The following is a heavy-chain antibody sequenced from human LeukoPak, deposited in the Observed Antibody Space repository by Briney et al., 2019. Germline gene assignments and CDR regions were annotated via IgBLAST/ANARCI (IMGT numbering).Heavy chain of an antibody. Sequence: QTGRSLRLSCAASGFTFDDYAMHWVRQAPGKGLEWVSGISWNSGSIGYADSVKGRFTISRDNAKNSLYLQMNSLGAEDTALYYCAKDHSLHLGNRWFDPWGQGTLVTVSS. V-gene: IGHV3-9*01. CDR1: GFTFDDYA. J-gene: IGHJ5*02. CDR3: AKDHSLHLGNRWFDP. D-gene: IGHD2-21*01. CDR2: ISWNSGSI.